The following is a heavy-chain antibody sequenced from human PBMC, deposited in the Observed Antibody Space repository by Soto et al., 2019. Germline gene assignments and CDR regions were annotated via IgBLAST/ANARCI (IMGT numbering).Heavy chain of an antibody. CDR3: ADAPSDF. CDR1: DVSISGVVNW. CDR2: IYHTGST. Sequence: PSEAPSLTCAEPDVSISGVVNWWSWGRQPPGKGLEWIGEIYHTGSTNYNSSLKSRVTISLDKSKNQFSLMLNSVTAADTAVYFCADAPSDFWGQG. J-gene: IGHJ4*02. V-gene: IGHV4-4*02. D-gene: IGHD2-21*01.